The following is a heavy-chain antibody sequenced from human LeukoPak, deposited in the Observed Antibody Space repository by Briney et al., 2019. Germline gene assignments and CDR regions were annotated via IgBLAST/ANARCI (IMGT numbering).Heavy chain of an antibody. CDR1: GGSISSHY. J-gene: IGHJ4*02. Sequence: TSETLFLTCTVSGGSISSHYWSWIRQPPGKGLEWIGYIYHTGSTNYNPSLKSRVTISINTSKNQFSLKLSSVTAADTAVYYCARSRDGYNFLDYWGQGTLVTVSS. D-gene: IGHD5-24*01. V-gene: IGHV4-59*11. CDR3: ARSRDGYNFLDY. CDR2: IYHTGST.